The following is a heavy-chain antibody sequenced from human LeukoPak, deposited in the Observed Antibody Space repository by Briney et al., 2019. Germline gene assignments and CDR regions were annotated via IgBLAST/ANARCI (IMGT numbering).Heavy chain of an antibody. CDR1: GFTFSSYG. J-gene: IGHJ4*02. Sequence: QPGGSLRLSCAASGFTFSSYGMHWVRQAPGKGLEWVAFIRYDGSNKYYADSVKGRFTISRDNSKNTLYLQMNSLRVEDTAVYYCARIGYSSSSFDYWGQGTLVTVSS. CDR2: IRYDGSNK. D-gene: IGHD6-6*01. CDR3: ARIGYSSSSFDY. V-gene: IGHV3-30*02.